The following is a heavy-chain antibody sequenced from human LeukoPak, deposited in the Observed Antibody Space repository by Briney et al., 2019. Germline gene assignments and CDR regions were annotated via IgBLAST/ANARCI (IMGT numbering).Heavy chain of an antibody. Sequence: QSSETLSLTCAVYGGSFSGYYWSWIRQPPGKGLEWIGEVNHSGSTNYNPSLKRRVTISVDTSKNQFSLKLSSVTAADTAVYYCARAGGWYCFDYWGQGTLVTVSS. V-gene: IGHV4-34*01. D-gene: IGHD6-19*01. CDR3: ARAGGWYCFDY. CDR1: GGSFSGYY. J-gene: IGHJ4*02. CDR2: VNHSGST.